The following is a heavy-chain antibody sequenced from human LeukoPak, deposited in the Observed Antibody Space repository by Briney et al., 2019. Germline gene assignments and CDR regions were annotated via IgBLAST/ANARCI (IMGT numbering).Heavy chain of an antibody. J-gene: IGHJ3*02. V-gene: IGHV1-2*02. D-gene: IGHD3-16*01. CDR2: INSNSGGT. Sequence: ASVKVSCKASGYTFTAYYLHWVRQAPGQGLEWMGWINSNSGGTNYAQNFQGRVTMTRDTSISTAYMELSGLRPDDTAVYYCTRDPEFGAFDIWGQGTMVTVSS. CDR1: GYTFTAYY. CDR3: TRDPEFGAFDI.